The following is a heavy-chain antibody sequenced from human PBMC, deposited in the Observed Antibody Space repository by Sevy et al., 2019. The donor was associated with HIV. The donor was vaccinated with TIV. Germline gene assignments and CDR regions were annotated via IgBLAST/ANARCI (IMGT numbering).Heavy chain of an antibody. J-gene: IGHJ4*02. D-gene: IGHD2-21*01. V-gene: IGHV3-33*01. CDR1: GFTLNNFG. CDR2: MWYDGENK. CDR3: ARGPSLIVAGAADYLDY. Sequence: GGSLRLSCTASGFTLNNFGIHWVRQAPGKGLEWVALMWYDGENKYYAGSVKGRFTISRDSSKNMVYLQMNNLRAEDTAVYYCARGPSLIVAGAADYLDYWGQGTLVTVSS.